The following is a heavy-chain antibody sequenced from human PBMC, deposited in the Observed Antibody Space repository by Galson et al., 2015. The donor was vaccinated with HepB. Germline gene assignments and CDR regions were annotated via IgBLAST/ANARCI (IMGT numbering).Heavy chain of an antibody. CDR1: GFTFNSYR. CDR2: ISSSSSAI. V-gene: IGHV3-48*02. J-gene: IGHJ6*02. D-gene: IGHD3-22*01. Sequence: SLRLSCAASGFTFNSYRMNWVRQAPGKGPEWVSHISSSSSAIFYADSVKGRFTISRDNAMNSLFLQMNSLRDEDTAVYYCARDYYDTNVYYYYYYGLDVWGQGTTVTVSS. CDR3: ARDYYDTNVYYYYYYGLDV.